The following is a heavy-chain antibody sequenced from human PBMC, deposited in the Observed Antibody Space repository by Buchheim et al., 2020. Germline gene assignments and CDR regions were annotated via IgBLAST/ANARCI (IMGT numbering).Heavy chain of an antibody. Sequence: EVQLVESGGGLVQPGGSLRLSCAASGFTFSSYEMNWVRQAPGKGLEWVSYISSSGSTIYYADSVKGRFTISRDNAKNSLYLQMNSLRVEDTAVDYCARDLYYDFWSGYPLYYYYGMDVWGQGTT. V-gene: IGHV3-48*03. J-gene: IGHJ6*02. CDR2: ISSSGSTI. D-gene: IGHD3-3*01. CDR3: ARDLYYDFWSGYPLYYYYGMDV. CDR1: GFTFSSYE.